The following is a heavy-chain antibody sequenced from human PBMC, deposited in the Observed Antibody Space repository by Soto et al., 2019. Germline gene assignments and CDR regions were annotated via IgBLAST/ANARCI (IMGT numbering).Heavy chain of an antibody. CDR1: GVSCSNAG. J-gene: IGHJ4*02. Sequence: VGSLRLWWVVAGVSCSNAGMIWVSQAPGKGLEWVGRIKSKTNGETRDYAAPMKGRFTMSRDDSKNTLYLQMNSLKTEDTAVYYCATDDPINTNWGQGTRVTGSA. CDR2: IKSKTNGETR. D-gene: IGHD3-3*01. V-gene: IGHV3-15*07. CDR3: ATDDPINTN.